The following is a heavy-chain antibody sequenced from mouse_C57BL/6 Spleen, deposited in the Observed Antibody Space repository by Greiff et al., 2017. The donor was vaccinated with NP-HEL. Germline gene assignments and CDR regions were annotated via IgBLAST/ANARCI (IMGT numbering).Heavy chain of an antibody. J-gene: IGHJ2*01. CDR3: ARDGVYDFDD. CDR1: GFTFSSYA. D-gene: IGHD2-14*01. CDR2: ISDGGSYT. Sequence: EVKLVESGGGLVKPGGSLKLSCAASGFTFSSYAMSWVRQTPEKRLEWVATISDGGSYTNYPDNVKGRFTISRDNAKNNLYLQMSHLKSEDTAMYYCARDGVYDFDDWGQGTTLTVSS. V-gene: IGHV5-4*01.